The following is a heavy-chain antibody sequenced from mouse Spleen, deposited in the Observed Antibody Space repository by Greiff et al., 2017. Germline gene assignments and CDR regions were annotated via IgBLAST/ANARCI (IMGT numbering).Heavy chain of an antibody. V-gene: IGHV1-81*01. CDR1: GYTLTSYG. J-gene: IGHJ3*01. CDR2: IYPRSGNT. Sequence: VKLMERGAELARPGASVKLSCKASGYTLTSYGISWGKQRTGQGLEWIGEIYPRSGNTYYNEKFKGKATLTADKSSSTAYMELRSLTSEDSAVYFCAREFSEAWFAYWGQGTLVTVSA. CDR3: AREFSEAWFAY.